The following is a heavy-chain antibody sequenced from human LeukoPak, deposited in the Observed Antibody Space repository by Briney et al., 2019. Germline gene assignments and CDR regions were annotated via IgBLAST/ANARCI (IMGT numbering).Heavy chain of an antibody. V-gene: IGHV1-24*01. CDR3: ATGGDFWSGYRPYYYYYMDV. D-gene: IGHD3-3*01. Sequence: GASVKVSCKVSGYTLTELSMHWVRQAPGKGLEWMGGFDPEDGETIYAQKFQGRVTMTEDTSTDTAYMELSSLRSEDTAAYYCATGGDFWSGYRPYYYYYMDVWGKGTTVTVSS. CDR2: FDPEDGET. CDR1: GYTLTELS. J-gene: IGHJ6*03.